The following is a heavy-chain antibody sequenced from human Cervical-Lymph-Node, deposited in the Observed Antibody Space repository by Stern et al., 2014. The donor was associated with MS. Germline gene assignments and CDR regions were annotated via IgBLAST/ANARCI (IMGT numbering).Heavy chain of an antibody. CDR2: IIPISGAT. CDR3: AGPRYNY. D-gene: IGHD3-9*01. CDR1: GGTFIGYA. V-gene: IGHV1-69*06. J-gene: IGHJ4*02. Sequence: QLVQSGAEVKKPGSSVKVSCKSSGGTFIGYAITWVRQAPGQGLEWMGDIIPISGATSYAQKFQGNVTITADKSTNTAYLEVHSLRSGDTAMYYCAGPRYNYWGQGTLVIVSS.